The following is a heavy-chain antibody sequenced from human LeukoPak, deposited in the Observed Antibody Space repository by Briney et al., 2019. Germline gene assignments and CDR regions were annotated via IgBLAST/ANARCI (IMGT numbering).Heavy chain of an antibody. J-gene: IGHJ6*03. CDR1: GYTFTSYD. CDR3: ARGDYEYYYYYYMDV. CDR2: MNPNSGNT. Sequence: ASVKVSCKASGYTFTSYDIKWLRQATGQGLEWMGWMNPNSGNTGYAQKFQGRVTITRNTSISTAYMELSSLRSEDTAVYYCARGDYEYYYYYYMDVWGKGTTVTVSS. V-gene: IGHV1-8*03. D-gene: IGHD4-17*01.